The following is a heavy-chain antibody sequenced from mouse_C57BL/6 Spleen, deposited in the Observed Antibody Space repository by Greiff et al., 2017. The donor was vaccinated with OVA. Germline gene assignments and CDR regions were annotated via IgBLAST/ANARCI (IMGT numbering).Heavy chain of an antibody. Sequence: VQRVESGPGLVAPSQSLSITCTVSGFSLTSYGVHWVRQPPGKGLEWLVVIWSDGSTTYNSALKSRLSFSKDNPKSQVFLKMNSLQTDDTAMYYCARHDDYDDGSFAYWGQGTLVTVSA. CDR3: ARHDDYDDGSFAY. D-gene: IGHD2-4*01. CDR1: GFSLTSYG. CDR2: IWSDGST. V-gene: IGHV2-6-1*01. J-gene: IGHJ3*01.